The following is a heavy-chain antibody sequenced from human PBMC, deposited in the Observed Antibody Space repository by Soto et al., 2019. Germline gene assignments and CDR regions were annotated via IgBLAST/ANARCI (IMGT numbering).Heavy chain of an antibody. CDR3: ARGQGSMIVNLYYFDY. V-gene: IGHV4-59*01. D-gene: IGHD3-22*01. J-gene: IGHJ4*02. CDR1: GGSISSYY. CDR2: IYYSGST. Sequence: PSETLSLTCTVSGGSISSYYWSWIRQPPGKGLEWIGYIYYSGSTNYNPSLKSRVTISVDTSKNQFSLKLSSVTAADTAVYYCARGQGSMIVNLYYFDYWGQGNLVTVSS.